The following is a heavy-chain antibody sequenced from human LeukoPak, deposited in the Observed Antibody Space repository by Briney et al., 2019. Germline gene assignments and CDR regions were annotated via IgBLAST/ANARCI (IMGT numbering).Heavy chain of an antibody. CDR3: ARHSSDYYSAFDY. V-gene: IGHV4-39*01. J-gene: IGHJ4*02. CDR1: GGSISSYSYY. Sequence: SETLSLTCTVSGGSISSYSYYWGWIRQPPGKGLEWIGSIFYSGSTSYYPSLKSRVTISVDTSKNQFSLKLGSVTAADTAVYYCARHSSDYYSAFDYWGLGNLVTVSS. D-gene: IGHD3-22*01. CDR2: IFYSGST.